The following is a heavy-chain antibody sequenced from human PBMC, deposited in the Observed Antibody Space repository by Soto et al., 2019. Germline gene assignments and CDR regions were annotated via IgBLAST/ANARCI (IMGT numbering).Heavy chain of an antibody. CDR3: ARHVTYYDILTGYYNSDYFDY. J-gene: IGHJ4*02. D-gene: IGHD3-9*01. CDR2: IYYSGST. V-gene: IGHV4-59*08. CDR1: GGSISSYD. Sequence: PSEILSLTYTVAGGSISSYDWSWIRQHPGKGLEWIGYIYYSGSTNYNPSLKSRVTISVDTSKNQFSLKLSSVTAADTAVYYCARHVTYYDILTGYYNSDYFDYWGQGTLVTVSS.